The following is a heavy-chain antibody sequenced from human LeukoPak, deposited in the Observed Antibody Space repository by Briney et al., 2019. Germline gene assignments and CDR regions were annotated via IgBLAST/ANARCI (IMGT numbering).Heavy chain of an antibody. CDR3: ARDYYDYVWGSYRYSFDY. CDR1: GFIFDDYA. J-gene: IGHJ4*02. Sequence: GGSLRLSCAASGFIFDDYAMHWVRQGPGKGLEWVSGISWNSGSIGYADSVKGRFTISRDNAKNSLYLQMNSLRDEDTAVYYCARDYYDYVWGSYRYSFDYWGQGTLVTVSS. CDR2: ISWNSGSI. D-gene: IGHD3-16*02. V-gene: IGHV3-9*01.